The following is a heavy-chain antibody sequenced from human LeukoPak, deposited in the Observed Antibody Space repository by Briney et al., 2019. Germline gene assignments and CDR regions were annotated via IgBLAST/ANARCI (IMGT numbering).Heavy chain of an antibody. CDR1: GRSFSGYY. CDR3: ARHGLRSFAFDP. CDR2: INHSGST. J-gene: IGHJ5*02. Sequence: PSETLSLTCAVYGRSFSGYYWSWIRQPPGKGLEWIGEINHSGSTNYNPSLKSRVTISVDTSKNQFSLKLSFVTAADTAVYYCARHGLRSFAFDPWGQGTLVTVSS. D-gene: IGHD3-3*01. V-gene: IGHV4-34*01.